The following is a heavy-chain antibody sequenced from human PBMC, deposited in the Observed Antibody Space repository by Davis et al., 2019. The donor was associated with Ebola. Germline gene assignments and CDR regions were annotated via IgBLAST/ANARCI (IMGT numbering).Heavy chain of an antibody. Sequence: PSETLSLTCTVSGGSISSYYWSWIRQPPGKGLEWIGYIYYSGSTNYNPSLKSRVTISVDTSKNQFSLKLSSVTAADTAVYYCARDRAVVTPNYYYYYGMDVWGQGTTVTVSS. D-gene: IGHD4-23*01. CDR2: IYYSGST. CDR1: GGSISSYY. CDR3: ARDRAVVTPNYYYYYGMDV. V-gene: IGHV4-59*01. J-gene: IGHJ6*02.